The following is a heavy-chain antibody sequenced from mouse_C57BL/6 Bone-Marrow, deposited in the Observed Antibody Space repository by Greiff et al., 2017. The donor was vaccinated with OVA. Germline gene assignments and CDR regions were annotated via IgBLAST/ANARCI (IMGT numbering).Heavy chain of an antibody. Sequence: QVQLQQPGAELVRPGSSVKLSCKASGYTFTSYWMDWVKQRPGQGLEWIGNIYPSDSETHYNQKFKDKATLTVDKSSSTAYMQLSSLTSEDSAVYYCARAPLLLRQAWFAYWGQGTLVTVSA. CDR2: IYPSDSET. D-gene: IGHD1-1*01. CDR1: GYTFTSYW. J-gene: IGHJ3*01. V-gene: IGHV1-61*01. CDR3: ARAPLLLRQAWFAY.